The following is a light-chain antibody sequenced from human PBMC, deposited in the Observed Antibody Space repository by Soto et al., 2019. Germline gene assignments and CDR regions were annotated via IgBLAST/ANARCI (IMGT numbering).Light chain of an antibody. J-gene: IGLJ3*02. Sequence: QSVLTQPPSVSGAPGQRVTISCTGTSSNIGARFDVHWYQQFPGTAPKLLIYGDTNRPSGVPDRFSGSKSGTSASLAITGLQAEDEADYSCQSYDKSLSAWLFGGGTKLT. CDR1: SSNIGARFD. CDR3: QSYDKSLSAWL. CDR2: GDT. V-gene: IGLV1-40*01.